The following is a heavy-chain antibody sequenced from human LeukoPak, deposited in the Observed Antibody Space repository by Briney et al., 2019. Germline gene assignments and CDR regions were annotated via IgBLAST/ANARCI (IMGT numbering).Heavy chain of an antibody. D-gene: IGHD2-21*01. V-gene: IGHV4-4*09. CDR2: IFTSGRT. Sequence: SETLSLTCTISGGSISSYCWSWVRQSPGKGLEWIGYIFTSGRTDYNPSLKSRVTMSVDTSKNQLSMELRFLTAADTAVYYCATSHDVKTAPYDLWGQGTLVTVSS. CDR3: ATSHDVKTAPYDL. J-gene: IGHJ5*02. CDR1: GGSISSYC.